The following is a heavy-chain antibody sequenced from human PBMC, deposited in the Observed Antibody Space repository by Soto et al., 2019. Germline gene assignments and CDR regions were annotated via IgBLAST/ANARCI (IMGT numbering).Heavy chain of an antibody. V-gene: IGHV4-59*01. CDR3: ARLYGGNHYWYFDL. Sequence: SETLSLTCTVSGGSISSYYWSWIRQPPGKGLEWIGYIYYSGSTNYNPSLKSRVTISVDTSKNQFSLKLSSVTAADTAVYYCARLYGGNHYWYFDLWGRGTLVTVSS. J-gene: IGHJ2*01. CDR1: GGSISSYY. CDR2: IYYSGST. D-gene: IGHD2-15*01.